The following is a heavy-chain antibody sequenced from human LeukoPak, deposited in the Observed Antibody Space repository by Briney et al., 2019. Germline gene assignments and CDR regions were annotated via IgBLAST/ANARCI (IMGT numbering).Heavy chain of an antibody. CDR1: GFTFSSYS. CDR3: ARVGSSSWYIDY. D-gene: IGHD6-13*01. Sequence: GGSLRLSCAASGFTFSSYSMNWVHQAPGKGLEWVSSISSSSTYIYYADSVKGRFTISRDNAKNSLYPQMNSLRAEDTAVYYCARVGSSSWYIDYWGQGTLVTVSS. J-gene: IGHJ4*02. CDR2: ISSSSTYI. V-gene: IGHV3-21*01.